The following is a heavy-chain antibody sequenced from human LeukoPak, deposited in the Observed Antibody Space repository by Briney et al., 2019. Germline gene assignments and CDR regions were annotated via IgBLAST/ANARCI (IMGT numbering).Heavy chain of an antibody. V-gene: IGHV3-23*01. Sequence: PGGSLRLSCAASGFTVNSNYMSWVRQAPGKGLEWVSAISGSGGSTYYADSVKGRFTISRDNSKNTLYLQMNSLRAEDTAVYYCASSSWYGYWGQGTLVTVSS. CDR1: GFTVNSNY. J-gene: IGHJ4*02. D-gene: IGHD6-13*01. CDR2: ISGSGGST. CDR3: ASSSWYGY.